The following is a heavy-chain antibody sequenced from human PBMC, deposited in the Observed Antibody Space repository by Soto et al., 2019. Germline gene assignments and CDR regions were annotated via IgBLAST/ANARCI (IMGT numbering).Heavy chain of an antibody. CDR2: VYNSGST. D-gene: IGHD6-13*01. J-gene: IGHJ4*02. V-gene: IGHV4-59*01. CDR3: ARYRREAVAGYTLDN. CDR1: AGSFSGNY. Sequence: KPSETLSLTCGVYAGSFSGNYWTWIRQPPGKGLEWIGYVYNSGSTNYNPSLKSRVTISEDTSKSQFSLKVNSMTAADTAVYYCARYRREAVAGYTLDNWGQGILVTVSS.